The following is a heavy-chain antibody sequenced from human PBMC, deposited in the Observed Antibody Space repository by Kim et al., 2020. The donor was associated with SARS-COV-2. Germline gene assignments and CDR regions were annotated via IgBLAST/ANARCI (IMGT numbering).Heavy chain of an antibody. CDR3: AKVNGDYTYYYYYYGMDV. CDR2: ISGSGGST. V-gene: IGHV3-23*01. J-gene: IGHJ6*02. Sequence: GGSLRLSCAASGFTFSSYAMSWVRQAPGKGLEWVSAISGSGGSTYYADSVKGRFTISRDNSKNTLYLQMNSLRAEDTAVYYCAKVNGDYTYYYYYYGMDVWGQGTTVTVSS. CDR1: GFTFSSYA. D-gene: IGHD4-17*01.